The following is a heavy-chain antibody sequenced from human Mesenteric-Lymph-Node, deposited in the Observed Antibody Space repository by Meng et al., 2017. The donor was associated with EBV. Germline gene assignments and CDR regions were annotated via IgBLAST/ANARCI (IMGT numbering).Heavy chain of an antibody. V-gene: IGHV4-34*01. CDR2: INHSGST. D-gene: IGHD4-11*01. CDR3: ARGRIDDYTKFFDY. Sequence: QVQLQLWGAGLLEPSGTLSLTCAVSGESLSGYYWSWIRQSPGKGLEWIGEINHSGSTNYNPSLESRLTISVDTSRNHFSLKLTSVTAADTAVYYCARGRIDDYTKFFDYWGQGTLVTVSS. J-gene: IGHJ4*02. CDR1: GESLSGYY.